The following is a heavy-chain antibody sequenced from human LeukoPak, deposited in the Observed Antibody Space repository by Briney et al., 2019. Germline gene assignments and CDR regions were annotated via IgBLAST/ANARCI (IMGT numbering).Heavy chain of an antibody. V-gene: IGHV3-21*01. Sequence: GGSLRLSCAASGFTFSSYSMNWVRQAPGKGLEWVSSISSSSSYIYYADSVKGRYTISRDNSKNTLYLQMNSLRAEDTAVYYCANQGGTGYRKYDYWGQGTLVTVSS. CDR2: ISSSSSYI. CDR1: GFTFSSYS. D-gene: IGHD1-14*01. J-gene: IGHJ4*02. CDR3: ANQGGTGYRKYDY.